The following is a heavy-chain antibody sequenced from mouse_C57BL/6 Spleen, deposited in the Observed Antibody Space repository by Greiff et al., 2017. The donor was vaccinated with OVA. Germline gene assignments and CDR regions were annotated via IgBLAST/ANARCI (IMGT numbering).Heavy chain of an antibody. D-gene: IGHD2-4*01. CDR1: GFNIKQTY. CDR2: IDPASGNN. V-gene: IGHV14-3*01. CDR3: ASPSISYDYDGGAWFAY. Sequence: EVQLQQSVAELVRPGASVKLSCTASGFNIKQTYMHWVKQRPEQGMEWIGRIDPASGNNKYAPKFQGKATITADTSSNTAYLQHSSLTSEDTAIYYCASPSISYDYDGGAWFAYWGQGTLVTVSA. J-gene: IGHJ3*01.